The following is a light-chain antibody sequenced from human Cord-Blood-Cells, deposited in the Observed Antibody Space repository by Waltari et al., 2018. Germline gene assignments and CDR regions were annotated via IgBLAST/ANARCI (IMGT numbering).Light chain of an antibody. Sequence: IQMTQSPSSLSASVGDRVTITCRASQSISRYLNWYQQKPGKAPKLLIYAASSLQSGVPSRFSGSGSGTDFTLTISSLQPEDFATYYCQQSYSTPRITFGQGTRLEIK. CDR2: AAS. CDR1: QSISRY. J-gene: IGKJ5*01. V-gene: IGKV1-39*01. CDR3: QQSYSTPRIT.